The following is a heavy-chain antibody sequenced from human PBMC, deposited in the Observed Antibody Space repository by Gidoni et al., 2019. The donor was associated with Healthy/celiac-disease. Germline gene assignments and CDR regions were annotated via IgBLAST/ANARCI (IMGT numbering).Heavy chain of an antibody. Sequence: QVQLVQSGAEVKKPGSAVKVSCKASGGTCSSYAISWGRQAPGEGLAGLGGIIPICGTANYAQKFQGRVTITADESTSTAYMELSSMRSEDTAVYYCARERHSYGYETGSDYWGQGTLVTVSS. V-gene: IGHV1-69*01. CDR3: ARERHSYGYETGSDY. J-gene: IGHJ4*02. CDR2: IIPICGTA. D-gene: IGHD5-18*01. CDR1: GGTCSSYA.